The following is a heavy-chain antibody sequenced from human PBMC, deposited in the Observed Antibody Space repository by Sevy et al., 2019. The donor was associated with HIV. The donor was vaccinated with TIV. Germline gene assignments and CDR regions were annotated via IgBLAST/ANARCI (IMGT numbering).Heavy chain of an antibody. CDR1: GFTFDSYA. CDR2: ISGSGYAT. CDR3: AKDRLTVFGVVVTFDS. Sequence: GESLKISCAASGFTFDSYAMHWVRQVAGKGLEWVSTISGSGYATYYADSVKGRFIISRDTSRNTLYLQMNSLRVEDSAVYFCAKDRLTVFGVVVTFDSWGQGTLVTVSS. D-gene: IGHD3-3*01. V-gene: IGHV3-23*01. J-gene: IGHJ4*02.